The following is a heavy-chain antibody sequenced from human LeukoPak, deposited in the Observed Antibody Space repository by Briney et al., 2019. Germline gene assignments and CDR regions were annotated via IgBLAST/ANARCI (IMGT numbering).Heavy chain of an antibody. V-gene: IGHV3-7*01. CDR1: GFPFRDYW. J-gene: IGHJ6*03. Sequence: GSLRLSCGGPGFPFRDYWVNWGRQAPGKGPGWGANIKQDGSEKSYVDSVKGRFTISRDNARNSLYLQMNSLRAEDTAVYYCQWWEQQLVRIGYYYYMDVWGKGTTVTVSS. D-gene: IGHD6-13*01. CDR3: QWWEQQLVRIGYYYYMDV. CDR2: IKQDGSEK.